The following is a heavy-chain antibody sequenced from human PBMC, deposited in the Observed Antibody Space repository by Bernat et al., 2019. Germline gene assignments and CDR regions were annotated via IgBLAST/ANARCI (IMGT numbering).Heavy chain of an antibody. J-gene: IGHJ4*02. D-gene: IGHD2-2*01. CDR2: IYSGGST. Sequence: EVQLVESGGGLIQPGGSLRLSCAASGFTVSSHYMSWVRQAPGKGLEWVSVIYSGGSTYYADSVKGRFTISRDNSKNTLYLQMNSLRAEDTAVYYGAMVGGYWSSTSCRDFDYWGQGTLVTVSS. CDR3: AMVGGYWSSTSCRDFDY. CDR1: GFTVSSHY. V-gene: IGHV3-53*01.